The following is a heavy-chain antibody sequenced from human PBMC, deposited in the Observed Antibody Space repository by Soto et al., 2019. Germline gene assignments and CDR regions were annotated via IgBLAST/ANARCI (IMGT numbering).Heavy chain of an antibody. D-gene: IGHD5-12*01. CDR2: ISYDGSNK. V-gene: IGHV3-30*18. CDR1: GFTFSSYG. J-gene: IGHJ4*02. CDR3: AKRLGRDGYNFPFDY. Sequence: QVQLVESGGGVVQPGRSLRLSCAASGFTFSSYGMHWVRQAPGKGLEWVAVISYDGSNKYYADSVKGRFTISRDNSXXTLYLQMNSLRAEDTAVYYCAKRLGRDGYNFPFDYWGQGTPVTVSS.